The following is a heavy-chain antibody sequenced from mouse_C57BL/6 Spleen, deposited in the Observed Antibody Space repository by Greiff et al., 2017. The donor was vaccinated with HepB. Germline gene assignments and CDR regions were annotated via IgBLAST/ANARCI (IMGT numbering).Heavy chain of an antibody. V-gene: IGHV6-3*01. CDR3: TFITTVVGGFDY. Sequence: EVMLVESGGGLVQPGGSMKLSCVASGFTFSNYWMNWVRQSPEKGLEWVAQIRLKSDNYATHYAESVKGRFTISRDDSKSSVYLQMNNLRAEDTGIYYCTFITTVVGGFDYWGQGTTLTVSS. CDR1: GFTFSNYW. D-gene: IGHD1-1*01. J-gene: IGHJ2*01. CDR2: IRLKSDNYAT.